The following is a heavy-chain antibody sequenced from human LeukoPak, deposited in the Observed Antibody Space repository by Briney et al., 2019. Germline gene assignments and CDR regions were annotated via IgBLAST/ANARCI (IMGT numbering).Heavy chain of an antibody. J-gene: IGHJ4*02. V-gene: IGHV3-73*01. CDR1: GFTFSGSA. D-gene: IGHD1-26*01. CDR2: IRSKANSYAT. Sequence: GGSLRLSCAASGFTFSGSAMHWVRQASGKGLEWVGRIRSKANSYATAYAAPVKGRFTISRDDSKNTAYLQMNSLKTEDTAVYYCTSSRVGAINFDYWGQGTLVTVSS. CDR3: TSSRVGAINFDY.